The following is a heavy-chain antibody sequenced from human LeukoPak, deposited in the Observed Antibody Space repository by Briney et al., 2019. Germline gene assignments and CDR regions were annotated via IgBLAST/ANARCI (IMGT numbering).Heavy chain of an antibody. CDR2: ISGSGGTT. J-gene: IGHJ4*02. CDR3: VCFLWDIVVVVAAAHFDY. V-gene: IGHV3-23*01. CDR1: GLTFSTYA. D-gene: IGHD2-15*01. Sequence: PGGSLRLSCAVSGLTFSTYAMTWVRQAPGKGLEWVSGISGSGGTTYYGDSVKGRFTISRDNSQNTVYLQMSSLRAEDTAVYYCVCFLWDIVVVVAAAHFDYWGQGTLVTVSS.